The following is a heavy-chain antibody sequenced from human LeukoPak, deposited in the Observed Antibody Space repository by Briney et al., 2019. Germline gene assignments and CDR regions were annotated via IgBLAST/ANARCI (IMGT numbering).Heavy chain of an antibody. J-gene: IGHJ4*02. CDR3: ARDRGVRTFDY. D-gene: IGHD1-1*01. CDR2: IYYSGST. Sequence: PSETLSLTCTVSGGAISSSNWNWIRQPPGKGLEWIAYIYYSGSTYYNPSLKRRVTISVDTSKNQFSLKLSSVTAADTAVYYCARDRGVRTFDYWGQGTLVTVSS. CDR1: GGAISSSN. V-gene: IGHV4-59*01.